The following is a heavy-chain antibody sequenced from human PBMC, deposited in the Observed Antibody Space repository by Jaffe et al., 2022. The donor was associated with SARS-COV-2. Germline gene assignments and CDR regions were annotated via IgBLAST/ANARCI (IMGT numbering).Heavy chain of an antibody. Sequence: EVQLVESGGGLVKPGGSLRLSCAASGFTFSSYSMNWVRQAPGKGLEWVSSISSSSSYIYYADSVKGRFTISRDNAKNSLYLQMNSLRAEDTAVYYCARAPDPAPEYSSSSDWFDPWGQGTLVTVSS. D-gene: IGHD6-6*01. J-gene: IGHJ5*02. CDR2: ISSSSSYI. V-gene: IGHV3-21*01. CDR1: GFTFSSYS. CDR3: ARAPDPAPEYSSSSDWFDP.